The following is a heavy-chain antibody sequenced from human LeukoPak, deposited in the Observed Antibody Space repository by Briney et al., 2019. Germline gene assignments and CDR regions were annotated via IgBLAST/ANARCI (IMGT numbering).Heavy chain of an antibody. Sequence: GSSVKVSCKASGVTFSSYAISWVRQAPGQGLEWMGGIIPIFGTANYAQKFQGRVTITADESTSTAYMELSSLRSEDTAVYYCARGKVRYSSSCILDYWGQGTLVTVSS. CDR3: ARGKVRYSSSCILDY. CDR1: GVTFSSYA. CDR2: IIPIFGTA. D-gene: IGHD6-6*01. J-gene: IGHJ4*02. V-gene: IGHV1-69*01.